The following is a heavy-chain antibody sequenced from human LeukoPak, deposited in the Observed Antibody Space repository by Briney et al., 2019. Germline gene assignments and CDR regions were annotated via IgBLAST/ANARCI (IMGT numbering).Heavy chain of an antibody. CDR2: IYSGGST. D-gene: IGHD6-13*01. Sequence: PGGSLRLSCAASGFTVSSNYMSWVRQAPGKGLEWVSVIYSGGSTYYADSVKGRFTISRDNSKNTLYLQMNSLRAEDTAVYYCAKNGADSSSWHFDYWGQGTLVTVSS. CDR1: GFTVSSNY. V-gene: IGHV3-53*05. CDR3: AKNGADSSSWHFDY. J-gene: IGHJ4*02.